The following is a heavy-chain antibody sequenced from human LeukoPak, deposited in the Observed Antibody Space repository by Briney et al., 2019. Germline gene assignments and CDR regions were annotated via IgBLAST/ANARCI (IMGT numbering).Heavy chain of an antibody. D-gene: IGHD6-13*01. J-gene: IGHJ4*02. V-gene: IGHV3-30-3*01. Sequence: PGGSMRLSCADSGFTFSSYAMHWVRQAPGKGLEWVAVISYDGSNKYYADSVKGRFTISRDNSKNTLYLQMNSLRAEDTAVYYCARPVAAAAGYFDYWGQGTLVTVSS. CDR2: ISYDGSNK. CDR3: ARPVAAAAGYFDY. CDR1: GFTFSSYA.